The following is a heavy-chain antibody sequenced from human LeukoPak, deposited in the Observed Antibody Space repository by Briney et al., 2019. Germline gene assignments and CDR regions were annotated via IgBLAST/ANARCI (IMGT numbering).Heavy chain of an antibody. CDR2: INPNSGGT. J-gene: IGHJ4*02. CDR3: ARDINYFGYPSSYFDY. CDR1: GYTFTGYY. Sequence: GASVTVSCKPSGYTFTGYYMHWVRQAPGQGLEWMGWINPNSGGTNYAQKFQGRVTMTRDTSISTAYMELSRLRSDDTAVYYCARDINYFGYPSSYFDYWGQGTLVTVSS. V-gene: IGHV1-2*02. D-gene: IGHD3-10*01.